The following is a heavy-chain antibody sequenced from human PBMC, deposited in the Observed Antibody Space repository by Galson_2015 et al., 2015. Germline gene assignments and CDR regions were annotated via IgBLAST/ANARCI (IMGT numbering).Heavy chain of an antibody. V-gene: IGHV5-51*01. Sequence: QSGAEVKKPGESLKISCKGSGYTFTTYWIGWVRQMPGKGLEWMGIIYPNDSDTRYSPSFQGQVTISADKSISTAYLQWSSLKASDAAMYDCATRGVVSGGWYLGDWFDPWGQGTLVTVSS. D-gene: IGHD6-19*01. CDR3: ATRGVVSGGWYLGDWFDP. CDR2: IYPNDSDT. J-gene: IGHJ5*02. CDR1: GYTFTTYW.